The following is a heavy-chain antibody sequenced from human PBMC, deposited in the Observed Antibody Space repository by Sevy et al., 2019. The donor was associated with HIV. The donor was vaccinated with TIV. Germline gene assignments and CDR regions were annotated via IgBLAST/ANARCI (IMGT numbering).Heavy chain of an antibody. CDR2: IYDGGST. Sequence: SETLSLTCTVSGFSISSDYYWGWIQQPPGKGLEWIGSIYDGGSTYYNPSLKSRVTISIDTSKNQFSLKLSSVTAADTAVYYCARDYYGSGSYYEFVYWGQGTLVTVSS. V-gene: IGHV4-38-2*02. CDR3: ARDYYGSGSYYEFVY. J-gene: IGHJ4*02. D-gene: IGHD3-10*01. CDR1: GFSISSDYY.